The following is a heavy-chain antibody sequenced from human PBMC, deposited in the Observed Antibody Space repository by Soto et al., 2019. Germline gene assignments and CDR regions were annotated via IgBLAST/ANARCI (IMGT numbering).Heavy chain of an antibody. CDR1: GGSISTAHS. CDR2: IYNSGSA. Sequence: QVQLHESGPGLVKPSGTLSLTCAVSGGSISTAHSWSWVRQTPGKGLEWIAEIYNSGSANYNPSLKSRVTISVDKSKDQFSLKLISVTAADTAIYFCARAVALPGLFYLDYWGQGTLVTVSS. D-gene: IGHD1-1*01. CDR3: ARAVALPGLFYLDY. J-gene: IGHJ4*02. V-gene: IGHV4-4*02.